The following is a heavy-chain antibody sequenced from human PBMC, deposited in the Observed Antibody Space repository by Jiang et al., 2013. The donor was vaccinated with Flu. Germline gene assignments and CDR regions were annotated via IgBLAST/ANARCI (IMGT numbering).Heavy chain of an antibody. CDR2: DDK. Sequence: DDKRYSPSLKSRLTITKDTSKNQVVLTMTNMDPVDTATYYCAHGFPQLLPKRDAFDIWGQGTMVTVSS. D-gene: IGHD2-2*01. CDR3: AHGFPQLLPKRDAFDI. V-gene: IGHV2-5*01. J-gene: IGHJ3*02.